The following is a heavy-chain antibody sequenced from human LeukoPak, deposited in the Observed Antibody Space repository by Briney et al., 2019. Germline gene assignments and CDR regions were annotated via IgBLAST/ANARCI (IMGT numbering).Heavy chain of an antibody. J-gene: IGHJ4*02. V-gene: IGHV1-46*01. CDR3: ARDRGGSYSIDY. CDR2: VNCGGGYT. Sequence: ASVRVSCKTSGYTFTSSHAHWVRQAPGQGLEWMGLVNCGGGYTNYAQKLQGRVNVTADTSTSTLYMDLTSLTTEDTAIYYCARDRGGSYSIDYWGQGTLVTVSS. D-gene: IGHD1-26*01. CDR1: GYTFTSSH.